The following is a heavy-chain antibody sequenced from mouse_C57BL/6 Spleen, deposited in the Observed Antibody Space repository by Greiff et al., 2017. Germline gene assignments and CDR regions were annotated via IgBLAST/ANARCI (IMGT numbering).Heavy chain of an antibody. CDR3: ARGGYYYGSNYAMDY. CDR2: INYDGSST. D-gene: IGHD1-1*01. CDR1: GFTFSDYY. J-gene: IGHJ4*01. Sequence: DVKLVESEGGLVQPGSSMKLSCTASGFTFSDYYMAWVRQVPEKGLEWVANINYDGSSTYYLDSLKSRFIISRDNAKNILYLQMSSLKSEDTATYYCARGGYYYGSNYAMDYWGQGTSVTVSS. V-gene: IGHV5-16*01.